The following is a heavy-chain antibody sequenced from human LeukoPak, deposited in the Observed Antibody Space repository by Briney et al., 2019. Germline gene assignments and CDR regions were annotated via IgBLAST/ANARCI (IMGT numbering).Heavy chain of an antibody. J-gene: IGHJ4*02. D-gene: IGHD3-3*01. CDR1: GGSISSYY. CDR2: IYYSGST. CDR3: ARGATGGYDFWSGYYTSFDY. Sequence: PSETLSLTCTVSGGSISSYYWSWIRQPPGKGLEWIGYIYYSGSTNYNPSLKSRVTISVDTSKNQFSLKLSSVTAADTAVYYCARGATGGYDFWSGYYTSFDYWGQGTLVTVSS. V-gene: IGHV4-59*01.